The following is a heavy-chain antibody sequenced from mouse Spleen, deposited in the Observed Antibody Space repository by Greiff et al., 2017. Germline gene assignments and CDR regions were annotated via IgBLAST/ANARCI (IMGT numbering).Heavy chain of an antibody. J-gene: IGHJ3*01. Sequence: DVKLVESGGGLVKLGGSLKLSCAASGFTFSSYAMSWVRQTPEKRLEWVATISSGGGNTYYPDSVKGRFTISRDNAKNTLYLQMSSLKSEDTAMYYCARCYDYAAWFAYWGQGTLVTVSA. CDR1: GFTFSSYA. CDR3: ARCYDYAAWFAY. CDR2: ISSGGGNT. V-gene: IGHV5-9*04. D-gene: IGHD2-4*01.